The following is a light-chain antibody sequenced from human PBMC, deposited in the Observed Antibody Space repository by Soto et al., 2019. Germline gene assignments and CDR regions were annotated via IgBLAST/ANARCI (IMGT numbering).Light chain of an antibody. CDR2: GAS. Sequence: EVVMRQSPATLSVSPGEGATLSCRASQSVSSSYLAWYQQKPGQAPRLLIYGASSRATGIPDRFSGSGSGTDLTLNISRLEPEDGEVYDGQQYHTSPITFGQGTRLEIK. CDR3: QQYHTSPIT. CDR1: QSVSSSY. J-gene: IGKJ5*01. V-gene: IGKV3-20*01.